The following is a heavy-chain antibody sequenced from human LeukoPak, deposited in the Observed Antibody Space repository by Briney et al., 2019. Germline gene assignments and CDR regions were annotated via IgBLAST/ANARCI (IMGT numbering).Heavy chain of an antibody. J-gene: IGHJ4*02. CDR1: GGSFSGYY. CDR2: INHSGST. CDR3: ARGSQSLGYCSGGSCRAKIFDY. V-gene: IGHV4-34*01. D-gene: IGHD2-15*01. Sequence: SETLSLTCAVYGGSFSGYYWSSIRQPPGKGLEWIGEINHSGSTNYNPSLKSRVTISVDTSKNQFSLKLSSVTAADTAVYYCARGSQSLGYCSGGSCRAKIFDYWGQGTLVTVSS.